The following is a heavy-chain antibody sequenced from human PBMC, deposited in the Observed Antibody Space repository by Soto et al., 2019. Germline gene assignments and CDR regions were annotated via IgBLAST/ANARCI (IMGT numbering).Heavy chain of an antibody. Sequence: QEQLVESGGGVVQPGTSLRLSCGASGFSFSSYGMHWVRQAPGKGLEWVAFITYDGSDTYYVDSVKGRFTVSRHNSKNTLYLQMNSLKPEDTSTYYCAKDSVFEYSFGQHGFDSWGQGTLVTVSS. CDR3: AKDSVFEYSFGQHGFDS. J-gene: IGHJ4*02. CDR2: ITYDGSDT. CDR1: GFSFSSYG. D-gene: IGHD4-4*01. V-gene: IGHV3-30*18.